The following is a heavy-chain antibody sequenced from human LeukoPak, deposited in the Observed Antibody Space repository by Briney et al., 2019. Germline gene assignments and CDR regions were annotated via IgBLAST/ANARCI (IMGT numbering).Heavy chain of an antibody. CDR1: GGAISRYY. V-gene: IGHV4-59*01. J-gene: IGHJ4*02. CDR3: ATGGKTHYFDY. Sequence: SETLSLTCTVFGGAISRYYWTWIGQPPGKGLEWIGYIYYTGSTNYTPTLKSRVTISVDTSKNQFSLKLSSVTAADTAVYFCATGGKTHYFDYWGQGTLVTVSS. CDR2: IYYTGST. D-gene: IGHD6-25*01.